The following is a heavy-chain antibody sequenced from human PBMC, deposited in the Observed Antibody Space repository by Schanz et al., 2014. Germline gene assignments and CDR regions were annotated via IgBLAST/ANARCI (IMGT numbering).Heavy chain of an antibody. J-gene: IGHJ6*02. V-gene: IGHV1-18*01. CDR3: VRDAGWAFGDYHGMDV. CDR2: ISVYHGHT. Sequence: QVQLVQSGGEVKKPGASATVSCKASGYTFNNHGISWVRQAPGQGLEWMGWISVYHGHTNYAEKVHGRVTMTTDTTTSTAYMELRSLISDDTAVDYCVRDAGWAFGDYHGMDVWGQGTLVTVSS. D-gene: IGHD3-10*01. CDR1: GYTFNNHG.